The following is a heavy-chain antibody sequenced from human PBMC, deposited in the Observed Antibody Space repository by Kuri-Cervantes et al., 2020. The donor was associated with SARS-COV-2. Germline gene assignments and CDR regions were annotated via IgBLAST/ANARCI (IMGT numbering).Heavy chain of an antibody. J-gene: IGHJ5*02. V-gene: IGHV1-69*02. CDR1: GGTFSSYT. D-gene: IGHD4-17*01. CDR2: IIPILGIA. Sequence: SVKVSCKASGGTFSSYTISWVRQAPGQGLEWMGRIIPILGIANYAQKFQGRVTITADKSTSTAYMELSSLRSEDTAVYYCARGGDYGDYWWFDPWGQGTLVTVSS. CDR3: ARGGDYGDYWWFDP.